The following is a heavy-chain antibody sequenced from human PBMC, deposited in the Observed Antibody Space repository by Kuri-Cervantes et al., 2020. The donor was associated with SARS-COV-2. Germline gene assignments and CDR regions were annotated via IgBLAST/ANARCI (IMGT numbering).Heavy chain of an antibody. J-gene: IGHJ4*02. V-gene: IGHV1-69*06. CDR1: GGTFSSYT. Sequence: SVKVSCKASGGTFSSYTISWVRQAPGQGLEWMGGIIPIFGTANYAQKFQGRVTITADKSTSTAYMELSSLRSEDTAVYYCAKSRGDYGYYFDYWGQGTLVTVSS. CDR2: IIPIFGTA. D-gene: IGHD4-17*01. CDR3: AKSRGDYGYYFDY.